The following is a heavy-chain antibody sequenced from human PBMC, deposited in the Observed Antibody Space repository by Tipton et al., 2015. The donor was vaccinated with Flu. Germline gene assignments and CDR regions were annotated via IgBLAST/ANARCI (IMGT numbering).Heavy chain of an antibody. CDR3: ARLSYYDVDLKNFYFED. J-gene: IGHJ4*02. CDR2: ISYSGST. V-gene: IGHV4-59*05. Sequence: LSLTCSVSGGSINNYYWSWIRQPPGKGLEWIGGISYSGSTYYNPSLKSRVVISVDTSKNQVSLKLSSVTAADTAVYYCARLSYYDVDLKNFYFEDWGQGTLVTVSS. D-gene: IGHD3-10*02. CDR1: GGSINNYY.